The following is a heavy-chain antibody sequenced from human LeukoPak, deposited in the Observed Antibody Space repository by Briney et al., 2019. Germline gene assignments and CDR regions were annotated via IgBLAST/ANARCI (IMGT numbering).Heavy chain of an antibody. CDR1: GDSVSSNSAA. D-gene: IGHD3-22*01. Sequence: SQTLSLTCAISGDSVSSNSAAWNSIRQSPSRGLEWLGRTYYRSKWYNDYAVSEKSRITINPDTSKNQCSLQMISVTPEDTAVYYCARDQRGYYDSSGYYYAIFDYWGQGTLVTVSS. J-gene: IGHJ4*02. V-gene: IGHV6-1*01. CDR2: TYYRSKWYN. CDR3: ARDQRGYYDSSGYYYAIFDY.